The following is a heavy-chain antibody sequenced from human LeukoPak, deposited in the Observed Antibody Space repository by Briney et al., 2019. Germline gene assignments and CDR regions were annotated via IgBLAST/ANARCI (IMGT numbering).Heavy chain of an antibody. D-gene: IGHD3-3*01. J-gene: IGHJ6*03. CDR3: ARDQSVGVDYYYYYMDV. CDR2: INPNSGGT. Sequence: ASVKVSCKASGYTFTGYYIHWVRQAPGQGLEWMGWINPNSGGTNYAQKFQGRVTMTRDTSISTAYMELSRLRSDDTAVYYCARDQSVGVDYYYYYMDVWGKGTTVTVSS. V-gene: IGHV1-2*02. CDR1: GYTFTGYY.